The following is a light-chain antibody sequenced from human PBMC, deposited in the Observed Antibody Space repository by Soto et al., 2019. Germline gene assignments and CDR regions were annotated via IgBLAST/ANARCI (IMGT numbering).Light chain of an antibody. V-gene: IGKV1-39*01. CDR1: QSISTY. CDR3: QQTYSTPRA. Sequence: DTQMTQSPSSLSASVGDRVTITCRASQSISTYLNWYQQKPGEAPKLLIYAASSLESGVPPRFSGSVSGTDFTLTISSLQPEDFATYYWQQTYSTPRAFGQGTKVEIK. J-gene: IGKJ1*01. CDR2: AAS.